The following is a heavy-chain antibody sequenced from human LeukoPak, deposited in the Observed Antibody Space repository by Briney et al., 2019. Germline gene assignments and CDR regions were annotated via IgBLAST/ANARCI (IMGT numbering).Heavy chain of an antibody. V-gene: IGHV3-74*01. CDR3: ARAIQFGGYFDY. CDR1: GFTFSSYW. CDR2: IDGDGSST. Sequence: GGSLRLSCAASGFTFSSYWMQWVRQAPGKGLVWVSRIDGDGSSTNYADSVKGRFTISRDTSKNTLYLQMNSLRVDDTAVYYCARAIQFGGYFDYWGQGTLVTVSS. D-gene: IGHD2-15*01. J-gene: IGHJ4*02.